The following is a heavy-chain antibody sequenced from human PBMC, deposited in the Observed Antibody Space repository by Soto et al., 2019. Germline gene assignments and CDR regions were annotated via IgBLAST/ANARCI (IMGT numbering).Heavy chain of an antibody. J-gene: IGHJ4*02. CDR2: VHYSGST. V-gene: IGHV4-59*11. Sequence: LSLTCTVSGVSITGHYWTWIRQPPGKGLEWIGNVHYSGSTNYSPSLKSRVIISVDTSENQSSLKLSSVTPADTAVYYCTRGGAGHPFDYWGQGTLVTVSS. CDR1: GVSITGHY. CDR3: TRGGAGHPFDY. D-gene: IGHD6-13*01.